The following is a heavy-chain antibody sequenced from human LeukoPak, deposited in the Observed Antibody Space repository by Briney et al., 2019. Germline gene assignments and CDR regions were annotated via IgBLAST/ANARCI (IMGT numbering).Heavy chain of an antibody. D-gene: IGHD1-26*01. Sequence: SETLSLTCAVYGGSFSGYYWSWIRQPPGKGLEWIGEINHSGSTNYNPSLTSRVTISVDTSKNQFSLKLSSVTAADTAVYYCARYSGSYYLFDYWGQGTLVTVSS. CDR2: INHSGST. CDR3: ARYSGSYYLFDY. J-gene: IGHJ4*02. CDR1: GGSFSGYY. V-gene: IGHV4-34*01.